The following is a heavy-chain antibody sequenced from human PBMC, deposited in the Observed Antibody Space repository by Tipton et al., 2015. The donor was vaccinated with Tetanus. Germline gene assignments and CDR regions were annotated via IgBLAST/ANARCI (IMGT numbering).Heavy chain of an antibody. CDR2: VYSNGNT. CDR1: GGSISSYF. J-gene: IGHJ6*02. CDR3: VRGDYTNYGRIFFDV. Sequence: TLSLTCTVSGGSISSYFWSWIRQPPGKGLEYVGNVYSNGNTHYNPSLGTRFSISLDASKSQFSLQVDSVTAADAAVYYCVRGDYTNYGRIFFDVWGQGTRVTVSS. V-gene: IGHV4-59*01. D-gene: IGHD4-11*01.